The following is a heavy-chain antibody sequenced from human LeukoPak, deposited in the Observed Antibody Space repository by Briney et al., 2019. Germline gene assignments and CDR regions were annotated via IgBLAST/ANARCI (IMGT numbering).Heavy chain of an antibody. J-gene: IGHJ3*02. Sequence: GSSVKVSCKASGGTFSSYGISWVRQAPGQGLEWMGRIIPIFGTANYAQKFQGRVTITIDESTSTAYMELSSLRSEDTAVYYCARRYYYDSSGRNDAFDIWGQGTMLTVSS. CDR2: IIPIFGTA. V-gene: IGHV1-69*05. CDR3: ARRYYYDSSGRNDAFDI. D-gene: IGHD3-22*01. CDR1: GGTFSSYG.